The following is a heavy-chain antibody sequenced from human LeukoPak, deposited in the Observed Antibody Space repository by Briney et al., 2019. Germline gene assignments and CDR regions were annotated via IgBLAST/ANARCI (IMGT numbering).Heavy chain of an antibody. J-gene: IGHJ4*02. CDR2: IYYSGST. V-gene: IGHV4-59*01. D-gene: IGHD6-19*01. Sequence: SETLSLTCTVSGGSISSYYWSWIRQPPGKGLEWIGYIYYSGSTNYNPSPKSRVTISVDTSKNQFSLKLSSVTAADTAVYYCARDRAGYSSHYFDYWGQGTLVTVSS. CDR1: GGSISSYY. CDR3: ARDRAGYSSHYFDY.